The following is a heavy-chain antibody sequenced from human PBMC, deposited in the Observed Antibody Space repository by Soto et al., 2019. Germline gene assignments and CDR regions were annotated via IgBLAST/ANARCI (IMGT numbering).Heavy chain of an antibody. V-gene: IGHV3-30*18. Sequence: QVQLVESGGGVVQPGRSLRLPCAASGFTFRRYGMHWIRQAPGKGLEWVAVISNDGRNKYYADSVKGRFTISRDNSKNTLYLQMNSLRAEDTAVYYCAKDFTVGAADYYFDYWGQGTLVTVSS. D-gene: IGHD1-26*01. CDR2: ISNDGRNK. CDR1: GFTFRRYG. CDR3: AKDFTVGAADYYFDY. J-gene: IGHJ4*02.